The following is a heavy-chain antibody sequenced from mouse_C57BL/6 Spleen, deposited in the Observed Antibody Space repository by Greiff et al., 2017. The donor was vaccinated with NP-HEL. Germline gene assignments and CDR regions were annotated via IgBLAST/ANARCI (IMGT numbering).Heavy chain of an antibody. D-gene: IGHD2-10*01. CDR2: INPNNGGT. J-gene: IGHJ3*01. V-gene: IGHV1-26*01. Sequence: EVQLHQSGPELVKPGASVKISCKASGYTFTDYYMNWVKQSHGKSLEWIGDINPNNGGTSYNQKFKGKATLTVDKSSSTAYMELRSLTSEDSAVYYCATYSPFAYWGQGTLVTVSA. CDR3: ATYSPFAY. CDR1: GYTFTDYY.